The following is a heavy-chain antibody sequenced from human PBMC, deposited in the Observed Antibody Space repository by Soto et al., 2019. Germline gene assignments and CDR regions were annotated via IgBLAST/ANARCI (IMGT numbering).Heavy chain of an antibody. Sequence: GGSLRRSCAACGFTFSRAWMNWVHQAPGKGLEWVSDIIDSGGSTYYADSVKGRFTISRDNSKSTLYLQMNSLRAEDTALYYCAKGRSYYYYYGVDVWGQGTTVTVSS. V-gene: IGHV3-23*01. J-gene: IGHJ6*02. CDR3: AKGRSYYYYYGVDV. CDR1: GFTFSRAW. CDR2: IIDSGGST.